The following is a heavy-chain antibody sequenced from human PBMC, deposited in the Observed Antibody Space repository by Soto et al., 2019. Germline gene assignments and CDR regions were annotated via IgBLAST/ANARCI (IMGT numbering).Heavy chain of an antibody. J-gene: IGHJ5*02. CDR1: GGSVSSGSYY. V-gene: IGHV4-61*01. CDR2: IYYSGST. Sequence: PSETLSLTCTVSGGSVSSGSYYWSWIRQPPGKGLEWIGYIYYSGSTNYNPSLKSRVTISVDTSKNQFSLKLSSVTAADTAVYYCARARHNNWFDPWGQGTLVTVSS. CDR3: ARARHNNWFDP.